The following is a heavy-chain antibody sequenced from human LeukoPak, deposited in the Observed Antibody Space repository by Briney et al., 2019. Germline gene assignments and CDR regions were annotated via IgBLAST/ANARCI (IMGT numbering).Heavy chain of an antibody. D-gene: IGHD3-9*01. CDR2: MNPNSGNT. J-gene: IGHJ5*02. CDR1: GYTFTRYD. CDR3: SKRPTAYDILTGYYFAP. Sequence: ASVKVSCKASGYTFTRYDINWVRQATGQGLEWMGWMNPNSGNTGYAQRFQGRVTMTRNTSISTAYMELSSLRSEDTAVFCCSKRPTAYDILTGYYFAPWGQGTLVTVSS. V-gene: IGHV1-8*01.